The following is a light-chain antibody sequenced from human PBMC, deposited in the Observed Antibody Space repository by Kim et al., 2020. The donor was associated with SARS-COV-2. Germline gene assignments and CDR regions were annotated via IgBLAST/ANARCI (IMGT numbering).Light chain of an antibody. J-gene: IGLJ1*01. CDR1: SLRSYY. Sequence: ALGQIVRITCQGDSLRSYYASWYQQKPGQAPVLVIYGKNNRPSGIPDRFSGSSSGNTASLTITGAQAEDEADYYCDSRDSSSNHYVFGTGPKVTVL. CDR2: GKN. V-gene: IGLV3-19*01. CDR3: DSRDSSSNHYV.